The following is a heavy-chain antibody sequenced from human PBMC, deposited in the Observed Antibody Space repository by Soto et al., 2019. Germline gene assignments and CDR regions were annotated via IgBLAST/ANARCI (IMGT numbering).Heavy chain of an antibody. V-gene: IGHV1-24*01. CDR3: ATTSEILGIAVAGLDAFDI. D-gene: IGHD6-19*01. J-gene: IGHJ3*02. Sequence: ASVKVSCKVSGYTLTELSMHWVRQAPGKGLEWMGGFDPEDGETIYAQKFQGRVTMTEDTSTDTAYMELSSLRSEDTAVYYCATTSEILGIAVAGLDAFDIWGQGTMVTVSS. CDR1: GYTLTELS. CDR2: FDPEDGET.